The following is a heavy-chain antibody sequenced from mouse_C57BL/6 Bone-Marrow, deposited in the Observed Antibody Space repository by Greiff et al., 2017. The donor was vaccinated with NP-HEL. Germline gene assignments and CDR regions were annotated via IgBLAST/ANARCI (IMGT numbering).Heavy chain of an antibody. V-gene: IGHV1-69*01. Sequence: QVQLQQPGAELVMPGASVKLSCKASGYTFTSYWMHWVKQRPGQGLEWIGEIDPSDSYTNYNQKFKGKSTLTVDKSSSTAYMQLSSLTSEDSAVYDCATLLLGYFDVWGTGTTVTVSS. CDR2: IDPSDSYT. CDR3: ATLLLGYFDV. J-gene: IGHJ1*03. CDR1: GYTFTSYW. D-gene: IGHD1-1*01.